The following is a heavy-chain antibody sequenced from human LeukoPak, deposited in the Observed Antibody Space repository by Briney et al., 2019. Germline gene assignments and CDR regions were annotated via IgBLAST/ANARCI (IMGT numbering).Heavy chain of an antibody. V-gene: IGHV3-30*02. CDR3: AKEAGLFDV. CDR2: IRSDGSKE. CDR1: GFTFSSYG. Sequence: GGSLRLSCAASGFTFSSYGMHWVRQAPGKGLEWVAYIRSDGSKEYHADSAKGRFIISRDNSKKILYLQMNSLRAEDTAMYYCAKEAGLFDVWGQGTMVTVSS. J-gene: IGHJ3*01.